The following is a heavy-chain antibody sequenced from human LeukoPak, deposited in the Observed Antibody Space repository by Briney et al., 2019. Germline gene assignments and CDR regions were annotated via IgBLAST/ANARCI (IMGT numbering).Heavy chain of an antibody. CDR1: GYTFTSYG. Sequence: ASVKVSCKASGYTFTSYGISWVRQAPGQGPEWMGWISAYNGNTNYAQKLQGRVTMTTDTSTSTAYMELRSLRAEDTAVYYCASPGGDYGDFGGNWGQGTLVTVSS. D-gene: IGHD4-17*01. CDR3: ASPGGDYGDFGGN. J-gene: IGHJ4*02. V-gene: IGHV1-18*01. CDR2: ISAYNGNT.